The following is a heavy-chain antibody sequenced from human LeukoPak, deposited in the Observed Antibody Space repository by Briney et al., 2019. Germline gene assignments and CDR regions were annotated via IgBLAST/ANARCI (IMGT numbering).Heavy chain of an antibody. V-gene: IGHV3-23*01. CDR2: ISGSGGSP. D-gene: IGHD3-10*01. CDR3: AGGYGSGSYYSPY. Sequence: QPGGSLRLSCAASGFTVSTNYMSWVRQTPGKGLEWVSAISGSGGSPYYADSVKGRFTISRDNSKNTLYLQMNSLRAEDTAVYYCAGGYGSGSYYSPYWGQGTLVTVSS. CDR1: GFTVSTNY. J-gene: IGHJ4*02.